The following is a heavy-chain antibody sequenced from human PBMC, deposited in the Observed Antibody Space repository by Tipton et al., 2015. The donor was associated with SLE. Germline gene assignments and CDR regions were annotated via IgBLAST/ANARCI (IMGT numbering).Heavy chain of an antibody. CDR3: ARDLTYYDILTGYDLLDY. Sequence: SLRLSCAASGFTFSTYAMHWVRQAPGKGLEWVAVISHDGSNKYYADSVKGRFTISRDNSKNTLYLQMNSLRAEDTAVFYCARDLTYYDILTGYDLLDYWGQGSLVAVFS. V-gene: IGHV3-30*04. CDR2: ISHDGSNK. J-gene: IGHJ4*02. D-gene: IGHD3-9*01. CDR1: GFTFSTYA.